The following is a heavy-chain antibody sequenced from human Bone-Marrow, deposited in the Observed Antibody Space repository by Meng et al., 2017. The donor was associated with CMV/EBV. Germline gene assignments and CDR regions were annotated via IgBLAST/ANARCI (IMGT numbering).Heavy chain of an antibody. CDR1: GYTFTSYY. J-gene: IGHJ4*02. V-gene: IGHV1-2*02. CDR2: INPNSGGT. CDR3: ARARIGQWLVLV. D-gene: IGHD6-19*01. Sequence: ASVKVSCNTSGYTFTSYYVHWVRQAPGQGLEWMGWINPNSGGTNYAQKFQGRVTMTRDTSISKAYMELSRLRTDDTAVYYCARARIGQWLVLVWGQGTLVTVSS.